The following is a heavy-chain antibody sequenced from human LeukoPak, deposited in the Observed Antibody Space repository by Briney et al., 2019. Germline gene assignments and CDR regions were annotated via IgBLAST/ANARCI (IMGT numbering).Heavy chain of an antibody. D-gene: IGHD3-22*01. V-gene: IGHV1-69*13. Sequence: ASVKVSCKASGATFSSYAISWVRQAPGQGLEWMGGIIPVFGTANYAQKFQGRVTITADESTSTAYMELSSLRSEDTAVYYCATSQNYDSSGYYYYWGQGTLVTVSS. J-gene: IGHJ4*02. CDR2: IIPVFGTA. CDR1: GATFSSYA. CDR3: ATSQNYDSSGYYYY.